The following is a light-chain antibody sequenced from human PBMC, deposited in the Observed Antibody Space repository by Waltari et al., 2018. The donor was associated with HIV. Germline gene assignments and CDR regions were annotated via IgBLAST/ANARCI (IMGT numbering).Light chain of an antibody. CDR1: SNDVGDYNH. Sequence: QSALTQPASVSASPGQSIKISCIGTSNDVGDYNHVSWYQQQPDHATRLMIYDVTNRPSGVTTRFSGSKSGNTASLAISGLQAEDEAIYYCASYRYSSRTYVFGTGTTVTVL. V-gene: IGLV2-14*03. J-gene: IGLJ1*01. CDR2: DVT. CDR3: ASYRYSSRTYV.